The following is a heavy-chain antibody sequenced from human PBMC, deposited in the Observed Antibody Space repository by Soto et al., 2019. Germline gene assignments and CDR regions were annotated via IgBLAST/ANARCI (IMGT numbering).Heavy chain of an antibody. J-gene: IGHJ4*02. CDR1: GFSFSSYW. CDR2: INSDGSST. D-gene: IGHD6-13*01. V-gene: IGHV3-74*01. Sequence: PGGSLRLSCAASGFSFSSYWMHWVRQAPGKGLVWVSRINSDGSSTYYADSVKGQFTISRDNAKNTLYLQMNSLRAEDTAVYYCAREVSSSLGYWGQGTLVTVSS. CDR3: AREVSSSLGY.